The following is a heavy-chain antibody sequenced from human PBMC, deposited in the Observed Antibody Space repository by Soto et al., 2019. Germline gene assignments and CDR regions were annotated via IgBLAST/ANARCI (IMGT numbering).Heavy chain of an antibody. CDR3: ATSLWCGTQVEL. Sequence: QVQLQQWGAGLLKPSETLSLSCAVYGGYFNDNYYTWFRQPPGKGLEWIGEISRSGTTKYIPTLRSRASISVDTSKTQVYLKVTSVTASDTAVYYCATSLWCGTQVELGGKGALGTVSS. V-gene: IGHV4-34*01. J-gene: IGHJ4*02. D-gene: IGHD3-10*01. CDR1: GGYFNDNY. CDR2: ISRSGTT.